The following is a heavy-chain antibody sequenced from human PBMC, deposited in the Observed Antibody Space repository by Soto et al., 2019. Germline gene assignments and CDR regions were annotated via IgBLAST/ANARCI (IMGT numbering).Heavy chain of an antibody. CDR2: INPNSGDT. D-gene: IGHD6-19*01. V-gene: IGHV1-2*04. CDR3: ATSRISIAVAGETEYYFDY. Sequence: GASVKVSCKASGYIFTGYYMHWVRQAPGQGLEWMGWINPNSGDTNYTQKFQGWVTMTRDKSISTAYMELSRLRSDDTAVYYCATSRISIAVAGETEYYFDYWGQGTPVTVSS. CDR1: GYIFTGYY. J-gene: IGHJ4*02.